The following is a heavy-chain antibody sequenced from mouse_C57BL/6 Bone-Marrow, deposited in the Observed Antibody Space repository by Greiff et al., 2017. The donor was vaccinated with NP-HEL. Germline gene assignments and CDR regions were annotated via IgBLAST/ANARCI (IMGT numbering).Heavy chain of an antibody. J-gene: IGHJ3*01. D-gene: IGHD1-1*01. V-gene: IGHV1-82*01. CDR1: GYAFSSSW. CDR3: ARSRITTVVAD. CDR2: IYPGDGDT. Sequence: VQLQESGPELVKPGASVKISCKASGYAFSSSWMNWVKQRPGKGLEWIGRIYPGDGDTNYNGKFKGKATLTADKSSSTAYMQLSSLTSEDSAVYFCARSRITTVVADWGQGTLVTVSA.